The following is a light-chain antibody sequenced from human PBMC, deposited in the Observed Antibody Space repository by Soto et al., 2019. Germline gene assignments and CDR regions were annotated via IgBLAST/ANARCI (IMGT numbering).Light chain of an antibody. CDR3: QQYCGSPRYT. CDR1: QSVSSDY. CDR2: GSS. J-gene: IGKJ2*01. Sequence: EIVLTQSPGTLSLSPGERATLSCRASQSVSSDYLAWYQQKPGQAPRLLIYGSSSRSTGIPDRFSGSGSGTDFTLTISRLEPEDFAVDYCQQYCGSPRYTFGQGTKLEIK. V-gene: IGKV3-20*01.